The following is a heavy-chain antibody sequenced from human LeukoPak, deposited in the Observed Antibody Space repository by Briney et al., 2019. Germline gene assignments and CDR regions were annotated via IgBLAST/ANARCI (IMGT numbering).Heavy chain of an antibody. CDR3: ASLPTAASYMDV. J-gene: IGHJ6*03. Sequence: GGSLRLSCAASGFTVSSNYMSWVRQAPGRGLEWVSAISTNDIQYADSVKGRFTISRDNAKNSLYLQMDSLRTEDTAVYYCASLPTAASYMDVWGKGTTVTVSS. V-gene: IGHV3-69-1*01. CDR2: ISTNDI. D-gene: IGHD6-25*01. CDR1: GFTVSSNY.